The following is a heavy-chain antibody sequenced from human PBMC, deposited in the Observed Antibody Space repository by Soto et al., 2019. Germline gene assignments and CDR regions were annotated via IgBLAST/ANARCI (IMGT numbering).Heavy chain of an antibody. J-gene: IGHJ4*02. CDR3: ARTGYYYDSSGYYYGY. CDR1: GGTFSSYA. CDR2: IIPIFGTA. Sequence: ASVKVSCKASGGTFSSYAISWVRQAPGQGLEWMGGIIPIFGTANYAQKFQGRVTITADESTSTAYMELSSLRSEDTAVYYCARTGYYYDSSGYYYGYWGQGTLVTVSS. V-gene: IGHV1-69*13. D-gene: IGHD3-22*01.